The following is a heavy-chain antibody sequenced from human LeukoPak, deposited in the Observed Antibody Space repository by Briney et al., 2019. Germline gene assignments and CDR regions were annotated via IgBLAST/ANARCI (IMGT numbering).Heavy chain of an antibody. CDR3: AKDRKRFGLYVDSSGYQSEFDY. Sequence: GGSLRLSCAASGFTFSTFGMHWVRQAPGKGLEWVAFSRYDGSDKYYADSEKGRFTISRDNSKNTLYLHMSGLRPEGTAVYYCAKDRKRFGLYVDSSGYQSEFDYWGQGTLVTVSS. V-gene: IGHV3-30*02. CDR2: SRYDGSDK. D-gene: IGHD3-22*01. J-gene: IGHJ4*02. CDR1: GFTFSTFG.